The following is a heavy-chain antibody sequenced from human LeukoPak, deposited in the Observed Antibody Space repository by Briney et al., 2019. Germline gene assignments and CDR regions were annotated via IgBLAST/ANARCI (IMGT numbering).Heavy chain of an antibody. V-gene: IGHV4-61*02. CDR3: ARSQPRRVYSYGYYYFDY. CDR1: GGSISSGSYY. J-gene: IGHJ4*02. D-gene: IGHD5-18*01. Sequence: KPSETLSLTCTVSGGSISSGSYYWSWIRQPAGKGLEWIGRIYTSGSTNYNPSLKSRFTISVDTSKNQFSLKLSSVTASDTAVYYCARSQPRRVYSYGYYYFDYWGQGTLVTVSS. CDR2: IYTSGST.